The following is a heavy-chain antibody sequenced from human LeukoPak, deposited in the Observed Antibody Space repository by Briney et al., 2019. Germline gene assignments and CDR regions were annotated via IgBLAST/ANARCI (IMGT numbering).Heavy chain of an antibody. J-gene: IGHJ3*02. Sequence: PGGSLRLSCAASGFTFSSYSMNWVRQAPGKGLEWVSSISSSSSYIYYADSVKGRFTISRDNAKNSLYLQMNSLRAEDTAVYYCARVLSNSSRRLGFDIWGQGTMVTVSS. CDR2: ISSSSSYI. V-gene: IGHV3-21*01. CDR1: GFTFSSYS. CDR3: ARVLSNSSRRLGFDI. D-gene: IGHD6-6*01.